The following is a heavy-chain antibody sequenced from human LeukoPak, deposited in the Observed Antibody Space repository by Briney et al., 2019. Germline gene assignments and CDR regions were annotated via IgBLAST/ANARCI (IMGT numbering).Heavy chain of an antibody. J-gene: IGHJ4*02. V-gene: IGHV4-59*01. D-gene: IGHD5-18*01. CDR1: GGSISSYY. CDR3: ARANTAMVFDY. Sequence: SETLSLTCTVSGGSISSYYWSWIRQPPGEGLEWIGYIYYSGSTNYNPSLKSRVTISVDTSKNQFSLKLSSVTAADTAVYYCARANTAMVFDYWGQGTLVTVSS. CDR2: IYYSGST.